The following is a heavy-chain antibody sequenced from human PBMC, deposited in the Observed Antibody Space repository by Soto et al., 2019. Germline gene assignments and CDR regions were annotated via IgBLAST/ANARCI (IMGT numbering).Heavy chain of an antibody. Sequence: EASVKVSCKASGYTFTSYGISWVRQAPGQGLEWMGWISAYNGNTNYAQKLQGRVTMTTDTSTSTAYMELRSLRSDDTAVYYCARVGAQGGYDFSRYYYYYGMDVWGQGTTVTVSS. D-gene: IGHD3-3*01. CDR2: ISAYNGNT. J-gene: IGHJ6*02. CDR3: ARVGAQGGYDFSRYYYYYGMDV. V-gene: IGHV1-18*01. CDR1: GYTFTSYG.